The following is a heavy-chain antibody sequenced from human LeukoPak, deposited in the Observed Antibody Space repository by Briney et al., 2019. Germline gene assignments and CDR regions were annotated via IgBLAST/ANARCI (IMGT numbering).Heavy chain of an antibody. V-gene: IGHV1-18*01. CDR3: ARAFEYYDILTGYWNFDY. D-gene: IGHD3-9*01. CDR1: GYTFTSYG. J-gene: IGHJ4*02. Sequence: ASVKVACKASGYTFTSYGISWVRQAPGQGLEWMGWISAYNGNTNYAQKLQGRVTMTTDTSTSTAYMELRSLRSDDTAVYYCARAFEYYDILTGYWNFDYWGRGTLVTVSS. CDR2: ISAYNGNT.